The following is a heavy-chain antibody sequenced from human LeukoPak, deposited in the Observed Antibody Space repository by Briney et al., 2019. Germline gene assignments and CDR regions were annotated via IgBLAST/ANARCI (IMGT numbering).Heavy chain of an antibody. J-gene: IGHJ4*02. Sequence: GGSLRLSCAASGFTFSSYAMSWVRQAPGKGMGWDSAISGSGGSTYYEDSVKGRLTIFRDNSKKTLYLKVNGLRAEGREVYYGAKDQVAGSRNAYYFDYWGQGTLVTVSS. D-gene: IGHD6-19*01. V-gene: IGHV3-23*01. CDR2: ISGSGGST. CDR3: AKDQVAGSRNAYYFDY. CDR1: GFTFSSYA.